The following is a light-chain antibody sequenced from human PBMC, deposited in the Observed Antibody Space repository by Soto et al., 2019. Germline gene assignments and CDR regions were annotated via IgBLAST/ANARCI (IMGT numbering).Light chain of an antibody. V-gene: IGKV3-15*01. J-gene: IGKJ2*01. Sequence: EIVMTQSPTTLSVSPGESVTLSCRASQSVGSDLAWYQQIPGQAPRLLIYGASTRATGIPARFSGSGSATEFTLTISSLHFEDFAVYYCQQYNNWPPYTFGQGTKLEIK. CDR3: QQYNNWPPYT. CDR1: QSVGSD. CDR2: GAS.